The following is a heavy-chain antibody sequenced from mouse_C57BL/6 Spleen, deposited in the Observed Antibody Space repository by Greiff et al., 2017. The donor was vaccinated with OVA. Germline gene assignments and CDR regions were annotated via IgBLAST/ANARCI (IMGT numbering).Heavy chain of an antibody. J-gene: IGHJ1*03. CDR3: ARVYDGYYVGYFDV. CDR1: GYAFSSSW. Sequence: VQLVESGPELVKPGASVKISCKASGYAFSSSWMNWVKQRPGKGLEWIGRIYPGDGDTNYNGKFKGKATLTADKSSSTAYMQLSSLTSEDSAVYFCARVYDGYYVGYFDVWGTGTTVTVSS. CDR2: IYPGDGDT. D-gene: IGHD2-3*01. V-gene: IGHV1-82*01.